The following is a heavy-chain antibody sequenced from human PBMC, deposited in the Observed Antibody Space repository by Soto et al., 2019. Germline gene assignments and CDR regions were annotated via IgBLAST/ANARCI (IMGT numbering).Heavy chain of an antibody. CDR3: ALGDLAAAGMGGVWFDP. V-gene: IGHV1-46*03. CDR2: INPSGGST. J-gene: IGHJ5*02. CDR1: GYTFTSYY. Sequence: ASVKVSCKASGYTFTSYYMHWVRQAPGQGLEWMGIINPSGGSTSYAQKFQGRVTMTRDTSTSTVYMELSSLRSEDTAVYYCALGDLAAAGMGGVWFDPWGQGTLVTVSS. D-gene: IGHD6-13*01.